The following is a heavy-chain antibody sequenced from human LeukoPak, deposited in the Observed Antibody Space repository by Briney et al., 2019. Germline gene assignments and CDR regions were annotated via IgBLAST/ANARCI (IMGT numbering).Heavy chain of an antibody. J-gene: IGHJ6*03. CDR3: ARDGVVVVAATVISYYYYMDV. CDR1: GYTFTSYY. CDR2: INPSGGST. D-gene: IGHD2-15*01. Sequence: GASVKVSCKASGYTFTSYYMHWVRQAPGQGLEWMGIINPSGGSTSYAQKFQGRVTMTRDMSTSTVYMELSSLRSEDTAVYYCARDGVVVVAATVISYYYYMDVWGKGTTVTVSS. V-gene: IGHV1-46*01.